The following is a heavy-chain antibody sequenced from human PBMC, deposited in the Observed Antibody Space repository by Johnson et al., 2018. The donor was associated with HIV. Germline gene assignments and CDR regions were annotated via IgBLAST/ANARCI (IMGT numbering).Heavy chain of an antibody. D-gene: IGHD2-2*01. J-gene: IGHJ3*02. CDR3: ARVAVSTAAGGVPLGI. CDR1: GFTFSNYG. CDR2: TWFDGSKK. Sequence: QVQLVESGGGVVQPGRSLRLSCAASGFTFSNYGIHWVRQAPGKGLEWVASTWFDGSKKYYSDSVRGRFIISRDNSKNTLYLQMNSLRAEDTALYFCARVAVSTAAGGVPLGIWGPGTMVTVSA. V-gene: IGHV3-33*03.